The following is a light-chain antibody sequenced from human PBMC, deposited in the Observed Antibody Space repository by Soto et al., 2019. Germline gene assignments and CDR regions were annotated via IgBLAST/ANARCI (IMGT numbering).Light chain of an antibody. V-gene: IGKV3-15*01. CDR2: DVS. CDR1: QGVTTN. J-gene: IGKJ5*01. CDR3: QQYNNWPFS. Sequence: EIVMTQSPASLSVSPGERVTLSCRAGQGVTTNFAWYQQKSGQSPRLLIYDVSTRATGVPARFSGTGSETDLTLTISGLQSEDSAVYFCQQYNNWPFSFRQGTRLEIK.